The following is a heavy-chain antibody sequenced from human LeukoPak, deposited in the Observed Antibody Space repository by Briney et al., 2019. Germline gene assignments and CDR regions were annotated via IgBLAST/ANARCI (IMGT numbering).Heavy chain of an antibody. V-gene: IGHV3-49*04. CDR2: IRSKAYGGTT. D-gene: IGHD3-22*01. J-gene: IGHJ4*02. CDR1: GFTFGDYA. CDR3: TRVYHYYDSSGYHHFDY. Sequence: GGSLRLSCTASGFTFGDYAMSWVRQAPGKGLEWVGFIRSKAYGGTTEYAASVKGRFTISRDDSKSIAYLQMNSLKNEDTAVYYCTRVYHYYDSSGYHHFDYWGQGTLVTVSS.